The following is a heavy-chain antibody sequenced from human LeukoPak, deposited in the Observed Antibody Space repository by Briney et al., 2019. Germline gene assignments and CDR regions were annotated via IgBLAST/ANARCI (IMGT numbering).Heavy chain of an antibody. Sequence: GSVQVSCQVSGYTLTELSMHWVRQAPGKGLEWMGGFDPEDGETIYAQKFQGRVTMTEDTSTDTAYMELSSLRSEDTAVYYCATSKSIFGVVIPDYFDYWGQGTLVTVSS. D-gene: IGHD3-3*01. CDR1: GYTLTELS. J-gene: IGHJ4*02. CDR3: ATSKSIFGVVIPDYFDY. V-gene: IGHV1-24*01. CDR2: FDPEDGET.